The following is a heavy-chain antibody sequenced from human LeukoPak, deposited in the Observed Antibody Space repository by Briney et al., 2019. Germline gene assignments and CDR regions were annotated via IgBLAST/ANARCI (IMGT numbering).Heavy chain of an antibody. V-gene: IGHV3-30*18. D-gene: IGHD6-19*01. Sequence: AGGSLRLSCAASGFTFSSYGMHWVRQAPGKGLEWVAVISYDGSNKYYADSVKGRFTISRDNAKNSLYLQMNSLRAEDTAVYYCAKDGGIAVAGFDYWGQGTLVTVSS. CDR3: AKDGGIAVAGFDY. J-gene: IGHJ4*02. CDR1: GFTFSSYG. CDR2: ISYDGSNK.